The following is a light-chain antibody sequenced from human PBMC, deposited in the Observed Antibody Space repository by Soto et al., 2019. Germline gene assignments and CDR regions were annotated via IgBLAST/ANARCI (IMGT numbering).Light chain of an antibody. V-gene: IGKV3-20*01. Sequence: EIVLTQSPGTLSLSPGERATLSCRASQSVSSSYLAWYQQKPGQAPRLLIYGASSRATGIPDRFSGSGSGTDFTLTISRLEPEDFAVYYCQRYDPSSYTFGQGTKLELK. J-gene: IGKJ2*01. CDR1: QSVSSSY. CDR3: QRYDPSSYT. CDR2: GAS.